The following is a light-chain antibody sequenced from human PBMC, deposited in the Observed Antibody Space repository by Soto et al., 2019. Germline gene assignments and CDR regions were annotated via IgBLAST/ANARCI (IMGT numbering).Light chain of an antibody. Sequence: QSALTQPPSASGSPGQSVAISCTGPSSDVGGYNDVSWYQQHPGKAPKLMIYEVNKRPSGVPDRFSGSKSGNTASLTVSGLQAEDEADYYCSSYAGSSNVFGTGTKLTVL. J-gene: IGLJ1*01. CDR3: SSYAGSSNV. CDR2: EVN. V-gene: IGLV2-8*01. CDR1: SSDVGGYND.